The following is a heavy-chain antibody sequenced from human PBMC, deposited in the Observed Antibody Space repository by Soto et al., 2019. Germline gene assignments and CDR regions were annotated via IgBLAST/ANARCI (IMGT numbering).Heavy chain of an antibody. Sequence: EVQLVEAGGGLVQPGGSLRLSCTASGFTFSYYSLNWVRQGPGKGLEWVAHISSGSSTINYADSVRSRFTISRDDAKDSLYLQMNSLRDEDTAIYYCATDLSLGVINIPFEYGGQGTLVTVSS. CDR1: GFTFSYYS. J-gene: IGHJ4*02. CDR2: ISSGSSTI. V-gene: IGHV3-48*02. CDR3: ATDLSLGVINIPFEY. D-gene: IGHD3-22*01.